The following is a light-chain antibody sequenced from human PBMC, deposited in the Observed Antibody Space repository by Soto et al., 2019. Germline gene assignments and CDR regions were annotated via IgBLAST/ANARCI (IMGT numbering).Light chain of an antibody. V-gene: IGKV1-39*01. Sequence: DIQMTQSPSSLSASVGDRVTITCRASQTISRYLNWYQQKPGKPPKLLIYGASGLQGGVPSRFSGSGSGTDFTLTISSLQPEDFATYYCQQSYPTPVITFGGGTKVDIK. CDR3: QQSYPTPVIT. CDR1: QTISRY. CDR2: GAS. J-gene: IGKJ4*01.